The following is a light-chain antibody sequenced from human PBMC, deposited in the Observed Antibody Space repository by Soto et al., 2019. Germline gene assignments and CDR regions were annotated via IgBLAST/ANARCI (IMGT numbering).Light chain of an antibody. J-gene: IGKJ2*01. CDR3: QQYNNWPPYT. CDR2: GSS. CDR1: QSVGSN. Sequence: EIVMTQSPATLSVSPGERATLSCRASQSVGSNLAWYQQKPGQAPRLLIYGSSTTATGIPARFSGSGSGTEFTLTISSLQSEDFAVYYCQQYNNWPPYTFGQGTKLEF. V-gene: IGKV3-15*01.